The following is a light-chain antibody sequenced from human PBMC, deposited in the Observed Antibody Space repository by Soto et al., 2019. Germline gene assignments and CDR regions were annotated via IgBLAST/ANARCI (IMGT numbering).Light chain of an antibody. Sequence: QSVLTQPPSVSGAPGQRVTISCTGSSSNIGAGYDVHWYQHLPGTAPKLLIYGNNNRPSGVPDRFSGSKSGTSASLAITGLQPEDEADYYCQSSDSSLSGVVFGGGTKVTVL. CDR3: QSSDSSLSGVV. V-gene: IGLV1-40*01. CDR1: SSNIGAGYD. J-gene: IGLJ2*01. CDR2: GNN.